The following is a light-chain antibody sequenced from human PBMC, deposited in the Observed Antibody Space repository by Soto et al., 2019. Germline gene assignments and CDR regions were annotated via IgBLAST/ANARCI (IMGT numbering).Light chain of an antibody. J-gene: IGKJ3*01. CDR3: RQYGSS. V-gene: IGKV3-20*01. CDR2: GAS. Sequence: EIVLTQSPGTLSLSPGERATLSCRASQSVSSSYLAWYQQKPGQAPRLLIYGASSRANGIPDRFSGSGSGTDFTLTISRLEPEDFAVYYCRQYGSSFGPGTKVDIK. CDR1: QSVSSSY.